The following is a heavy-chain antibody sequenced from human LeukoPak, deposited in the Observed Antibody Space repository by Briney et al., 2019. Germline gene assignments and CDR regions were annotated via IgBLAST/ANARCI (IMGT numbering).Heavy chain of an antibody. CDR1: GYTFTSYG. CDR3: ARGPRITIFGVVHPQTFGY. J-gene: IGHJ4*02. CDR2: ISAYNGNT. V-gene: IGHV1-18*01. Sequence: GASVKVSCKASGYTFTSYGISWVRQAPGQGLEWMGWISAYNGNTNYAQKLQGRVTMTTDTSTSTAYMELRSLRSDDTAVYYCARGPRITIFGVVHPQTFGYWGQGTLVTVSS. D-gene: IGHD3-3*01.